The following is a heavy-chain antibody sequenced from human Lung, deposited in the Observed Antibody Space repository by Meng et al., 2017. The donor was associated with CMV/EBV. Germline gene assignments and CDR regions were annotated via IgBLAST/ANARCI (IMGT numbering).Heavy chain of an antibody. J-gene: IGHJ4*02. V-gene: IGHV2-5*05. Sequence: FSLNTPDVGVGWIRQPPRNALEWLALIYWDDDTRYDSSLKSRLTITKDTSKNQVVLTLANLDPLDTATYYCARRPTVAEGVYYFDYWGQGTLVTVSS. CDR1: FSLNTPDVG. CDR3: ARRPTVAEGVYYFDY. D-gene: IGHD4-11*01. CDR2: IYWDDDT.